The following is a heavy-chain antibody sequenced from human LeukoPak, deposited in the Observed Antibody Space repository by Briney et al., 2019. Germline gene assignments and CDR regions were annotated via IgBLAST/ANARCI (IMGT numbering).Heavy chain of an antibody. V-gene: IGHV3-43*01. CDR2: AGWAGGTT. J-gene: IGHJ4*02. D-gene: IGHD3-10*02. Sequence: GGSLRLSCATSGFNFDRYTIHWVRQAPGKGLEWVSLAGWAGGTTFYSDSVRGRFTISRDSGRKSVYLQMNSLTTDDTAFYFCAKESDTMFFDYWGQGALVTVSS. CDR1: GFNFDRYT. CDR3: AKESDTMFFDY.